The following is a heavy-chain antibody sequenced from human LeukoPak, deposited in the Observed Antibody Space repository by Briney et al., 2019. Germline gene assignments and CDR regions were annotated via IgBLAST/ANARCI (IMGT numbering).Heavy chain of an antibody. CDR3: ARVTYDILTGDDAFDI. Sequence: GGSLRLSCAASGFTFRSYAMQWVRQAPGKGLEWVSYITYNSGTTFYADSVKGRFTISRDNAKNSLYLQMNSLRDEDTAVYYCARVTYDILTGDDAFDIWGQGTMVTVSS. CDR1: GFTFRSYA. V-gene: IGHV3-48*02. CDR2: ITYNSGTT. J-gene: IGHJ3*02. D-gene: IGHD3-9*01.